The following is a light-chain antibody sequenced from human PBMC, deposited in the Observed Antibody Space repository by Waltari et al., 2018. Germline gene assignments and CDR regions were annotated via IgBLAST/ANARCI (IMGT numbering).Light chain of an antibody. CDR2: QDS. V-gene: IGLV3-1*01. J-gene: IGLJ1*01. CDR1: KLGDTY. CDR3: QAWDSNTYV. Sequence: SYELTQPPSVSVSPGQTASITCSGDKLGDTYACWYQQKPGQSPLLVIYQDSKRPSGIPGRFAGSNSGNTATLTISGTQAMDEADYYCQAWDSNTYVSGTGTKVTVL.